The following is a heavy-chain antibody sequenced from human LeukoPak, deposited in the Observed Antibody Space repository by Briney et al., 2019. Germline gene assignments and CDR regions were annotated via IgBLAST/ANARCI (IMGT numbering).Heavy chain of an antibody. CDR1: GFKFDDYN. Sequence: GGSLRLSCAASGFKFDDYNMHWVRQAPGKGLEWVALITNDGESTFYADSMRGRFTISRDNTENSLHLQVNSLRVDDTALYHCAAERHMYYHYWGQGTLVTVSS. J-gene: IGHJ4*02. CDR3: AAERHMYYHY. CDR2: ITNDGEST. D-gene: IGHD2-8*01. V-gene: IGHV3-43*01.